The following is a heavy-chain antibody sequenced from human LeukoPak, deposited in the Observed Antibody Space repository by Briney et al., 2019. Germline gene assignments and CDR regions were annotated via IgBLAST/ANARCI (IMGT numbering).Heavy chain of an antibody. J-gene: IGHJ4*02. CDR3: ARKTKDYYDSSGPFDY. D-gene: IGHD3-22*01. CDR2: IYYSGST. Sequence: SQTLSLTCTVSSGSISSGGYYWSWIRQHPGKGLEWIGYIYYSGSTYYNPSLKSRVTISVDTSKNQFSLKLSSVTAADTAVYYCARKTKDYYDSSGPFDYWGQGTLVTVSS. V-gene: IGHV4-31*03. CDR1: SGSISSGGYY.